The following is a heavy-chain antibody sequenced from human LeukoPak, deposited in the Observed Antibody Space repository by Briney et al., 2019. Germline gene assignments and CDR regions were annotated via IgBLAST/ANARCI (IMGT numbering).Heavy chain of an antibody. Sequence: PGGSLRLSCAASGFPFSDYSMNWVRQAPGEGLGWMSYISISSGTIFYADSVKGRFTISRDNAKNSLYLQMNSLRAEDTAVYYCATDPATGTTATSLLAPWGQGTLVTVSS. J-gene: IGHJ5*02. D-gene: IGHD1-1*01. V-gene: IGHV3-48*01. CDR3: ATDPATGTTATSLLAP. CDR2: ISISSGTI. CDR1: GFPFSDYS.